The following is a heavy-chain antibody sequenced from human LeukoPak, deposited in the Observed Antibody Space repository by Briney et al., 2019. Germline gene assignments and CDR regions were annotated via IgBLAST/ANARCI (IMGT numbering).Heavy chain of an antibody. CDR1: GFTFGDYA. J-gene: IGHJ4*02. Sequence: QSGRSLRLSCTASGFTFGDYAMSWVRQAPGKGLEGVGFIRSKAYGGTTEYAASVKGRFTISRDDSTSIAYLQMNSLKTEDTAVSYCTRERYSGYWGQGTLVTVSS. D-gene: IGHD5-12*01. CDR2: IRSKAYGGTT. CDR3: TRERYSGY. V-gene: IGHV3-49*04.